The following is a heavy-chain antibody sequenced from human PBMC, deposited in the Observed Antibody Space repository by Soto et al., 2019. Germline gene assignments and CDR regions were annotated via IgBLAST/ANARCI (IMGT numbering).Heavy chain of an antibody. J-gene: IGHJ6*01. CDR3: ARRGPYYHDDIGYYAVEV. V-gene: IGHV5-51*01. CDR2: IYPGDSDT. Sequence: GESLKISCKASGYSFTNYWIGWVRQMPGKGLEWMGIIYPGDSDTRYTSSFQGQATISADKSISTAYLQCSSLKASHTAMYYCARRGPYYHDDIGYYAVEVWAQATTVTVCS. CDR1: GYSFTNYW. D-gene: IGHD3-22*01.